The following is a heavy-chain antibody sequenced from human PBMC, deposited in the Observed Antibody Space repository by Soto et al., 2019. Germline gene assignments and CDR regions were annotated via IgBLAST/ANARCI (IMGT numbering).Heavy chain of an antibody. CDR3: ARNHIGGVLRFLEWLPGDY. CDR2: IWYDGSNK. V-gene: IGHV3-33*01. Sequence: GGSLRLSCAASGFTFSSYGMHWVRQAPGKGLEWVAVIWYDGSNKYYADSVKGRFTISRDNSKNTLYLQMNSLRAEDTAVYYCARNHIGGVLRFLEWLPGDYWGQGTLVTVSS. D-gene: IGHD3-3*01. CDR1: GFTFSSYG. J-gene: IGHJ4*02.